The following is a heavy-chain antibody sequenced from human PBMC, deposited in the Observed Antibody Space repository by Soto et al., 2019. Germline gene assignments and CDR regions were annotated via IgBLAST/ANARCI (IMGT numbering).Heavy chain of an antibody. J-gene: IGHJ5*02. CDR2: IYYSGST. V-gene: IGHV4-59*01. D-gene: IGHD3-10*01. CDR1: GGSISSYY. CDR3: ARDKVVWGVSRSNP. Sequence: SETLSRTCTDCGGSISSYYWSWIQQPTGKGLEWIGYIYYSGSTNYNPTLKRCVTISVETSKNQFSLKLSSVTAADTAVSYCARDKVVWGVSRSNPWG.